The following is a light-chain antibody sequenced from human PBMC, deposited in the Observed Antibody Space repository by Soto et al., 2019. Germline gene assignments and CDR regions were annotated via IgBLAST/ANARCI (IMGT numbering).Light chain of an antibody. J-gene: IGLJ1*01. Sequence: QSALTQPASVSGSPGQSITISCAGSNSDIGSYKYVSWFQQHPGKAPKLIIPEVSDRPSGVSTRFSGSKSGNTASLTISGLQPEDEADYYCSSYTTSGTPYVFGTGTKVTVL. CDR3: SSYTTSGTPYV. CDR1: NSDIGSYKY. V-gene: IGLV2-14*01. CDR2: EVS.